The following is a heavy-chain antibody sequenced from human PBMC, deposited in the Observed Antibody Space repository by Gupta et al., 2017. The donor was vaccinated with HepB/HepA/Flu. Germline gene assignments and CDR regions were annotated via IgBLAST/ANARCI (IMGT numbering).Heavy chain of an antibody. CDR2: IYYNGNS. V-gene: IGHV4-31*03. CDR1: GGSITRTGYF. Sequence: QVQLQESGPGLVKPSQTLSLTCTVSGGSITRTGYFWSWIRQHPGKGLEWIGYIYYNGNSYYNPSLESRVTISRDTSTNQFSLRLTSVTAADTAMYYCAGEVDVPSTTDAFDFWGQGTMVTVSP. D-gene: IGHD1-1*01. J-gene: IGHJ3*01. CDR3: AGEVDVPSTTDAFDF.